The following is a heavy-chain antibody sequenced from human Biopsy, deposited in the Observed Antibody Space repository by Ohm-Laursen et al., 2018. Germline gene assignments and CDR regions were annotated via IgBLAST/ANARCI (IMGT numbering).Heavy chain of an antibody. Sequence: SLRLSCTASGFTFGDYYMSWIRQAPGKGLEWLSYISGSGGTKTYADSVKGRFTVSRDNAKNSLYLEMNNLTVEDTAVYYCATDGAGSYNENWGQGTLVSVSS. J-gene: IGHJ4*02. CDR1: GFTFGDYY. V-gene: IGHV3-11*01. CDR3: ATDGAGSYNEN. D-gene: IGHD3-10*01. CDR2: ISGSGGTK.